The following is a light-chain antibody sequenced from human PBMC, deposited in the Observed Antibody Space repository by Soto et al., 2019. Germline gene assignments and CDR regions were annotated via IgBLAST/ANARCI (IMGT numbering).Light chain of an antibody. CDR3: QQFNSYPQT. CDR1: QGISSA. V-gene: IGKV1-13*02. J-gene: IGKJ1*01. Sequence: AIQLTQSPSSLSASVGDRVTITCRASQGISSALACYQQKPGKAPKLLIYDASSLESGVPSRFSGSGSGTDFTLTISSLQPEDFATYYCQQFNSYPQTFGQGTKVEIK. CDR2: DAS.